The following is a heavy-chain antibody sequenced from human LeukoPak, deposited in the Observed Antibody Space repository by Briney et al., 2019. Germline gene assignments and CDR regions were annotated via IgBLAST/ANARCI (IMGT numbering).Heavy chain of an antibody. Sequence: SETLSLTCAVYGGSFSGYYWSWIRQPPGKGLEWIGEINHSGSTNYNPSLKSRVTISVDTSKNQFSLKLSSVTAADTAVYYCASSKGDYWGQGTLVTVSS. J-gene: IGHJ4*02. CDR3: ASSKGDY. CDR1: GGSFSGYY. V-gene: IGHV4-34*01. CDR2: INHSGST.